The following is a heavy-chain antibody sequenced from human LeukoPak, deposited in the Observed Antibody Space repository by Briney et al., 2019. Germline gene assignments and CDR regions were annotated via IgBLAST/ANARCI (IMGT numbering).Heavy chain of an antibody. CDR2: TYYRSKWYN. Sequence: SQTLSLTCAISGDSVSSNSAAWNWIRQSPSRGLEWLGRTYYRSKWYNDYAVSVKSRITINPDTSKNQFSLKLSSVTAADTAVYYCARGTPVTYYDFWSGYYIGWGQGTLVTVPS. CDR3: ARGTPVTYYDFWSGYYIG. V-gene: IGHV6-1*01. J-gene: IGHJ4*02. CDR1: GDSVSSNSAA. D-gene: IGHD3-3*01.